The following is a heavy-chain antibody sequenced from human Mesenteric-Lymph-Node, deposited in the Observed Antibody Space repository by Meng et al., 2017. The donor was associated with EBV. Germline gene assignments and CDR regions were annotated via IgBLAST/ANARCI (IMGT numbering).Heavy chain of an antibody. CDR2: INHSGST. D-gene: IGHD2-21*01. V-gene: IGHV4-34*01. J-gene: IGHJ4*02. Sequence: QVPLPQLGPGLLKASETLSLHCDVYGGSFSGYYWSWIRQPPGKGLEWIGEINHSGSTNYNPSLTSRVTISVDTSKNHFSLKLTSVTAADTAVYYCARAFCGGDCSHFDYWGQGTLVTVSS. CDR1: GGSFSGYY. CDR3: ARAFCGGDCSHFDY.